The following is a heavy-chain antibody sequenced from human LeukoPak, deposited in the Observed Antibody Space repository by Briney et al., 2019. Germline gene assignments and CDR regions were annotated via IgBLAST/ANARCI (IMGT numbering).Heavy chain of an antibody. D-gene: IGHD3-16*01. CDR2: INPNSGGT. CDR3: AREIKFGNYYFDY. Sequence: GASVKVSCKASGYTFTGYYMHWVRQAPGQGLEWMGWINPNSGGTNYAQKFQGRVTMTRDTSISTAYMELSRLRSDDTAVYYCAREIKFGNYYFDYWGQGTLVTVSP. J-gene: IGHJ4*02. CDR1: GYTFTGYY. V-gene: IGHV1-2*02.